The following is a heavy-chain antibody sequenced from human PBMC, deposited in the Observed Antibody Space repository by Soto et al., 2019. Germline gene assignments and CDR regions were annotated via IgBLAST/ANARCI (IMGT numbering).Heavy chain of an antibody. CDR1: GYSYTSYW. J-gene: IGHJ5*02. CDR2: IYPGDSDT. D-gene: IGHD2-15*01. CDR3: ARHYCSGGTCLNWFDP. V-gene: IGHV5-51*01. Sequence: LGESLKISCKGSGYSYTSYWIGWVRQMPGKGLEWMGIIYPGDSDTRYSPSFQGQVTISADKSISTAYLQWSSLKASDTAMYYCARHYCSGGTCLNWFDPWGQGTLVTVS.